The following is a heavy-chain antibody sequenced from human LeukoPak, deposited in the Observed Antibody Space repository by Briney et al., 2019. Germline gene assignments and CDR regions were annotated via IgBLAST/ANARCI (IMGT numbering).Heavy chain of an antibody. CDR3: ARATFYGSGSDY. CDR1: GGSISSYY. D-gene: IGHD3-10*01. CDR2: IYYSGST. J-gene: IGHJ4*02. Sequence: PSETLSLTCTVSGGSISSYYWSWIRQPPGKGLEWIGYIYYSGSTNYKPSLKSRATISVDTSKNQFSLKLSSVTAADTAVYYCARATFYGSGSDYWGQGTLVTVSS. V-gene: IGHV4-59*01.